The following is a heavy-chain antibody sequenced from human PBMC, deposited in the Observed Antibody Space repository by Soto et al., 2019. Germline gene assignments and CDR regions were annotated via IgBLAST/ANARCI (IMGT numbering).Heavy chain of an antibody. Sequence: ASVKVSCKASGYTFTSYDINWVRQATGQGLEWMGWMNPNSGNTGYAQKLQGRVTMTRNTSISTAYMELSSLRSEDTAVYYCARGGITTDAFDIWGQGTMVTVSS. CDR1: GYTFTSYD. CDR2: MNPNSGNT. D-gene: IGHD1-20*01. V-gene: IGHV1-8*01. J-gene: IGHJ3*02. CDR3: ARGGITTDAFDI.